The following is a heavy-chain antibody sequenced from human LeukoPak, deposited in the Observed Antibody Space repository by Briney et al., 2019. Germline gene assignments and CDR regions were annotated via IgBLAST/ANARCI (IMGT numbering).Heavy chain of an antibody. Sequence: SQTLSLTCAVYGGSFSGYYWSWIRQPPGKGLEWIGEINHSGSTNYNPSLKSRVTISVDTSKNQFSLQLGSVTAADTAVYYCARAEPYYDFWSGYYSDAFDIWGQGTMVTVSS. J-gene: IGHJ3*02. CDR2: INHSGST. V-gene: IGHV4-34*01. CDR1: GGSFSGYY. CDR3: ARAEPYYDFWSGYYSDAFDI. D-gene: IGHD3-3*01.